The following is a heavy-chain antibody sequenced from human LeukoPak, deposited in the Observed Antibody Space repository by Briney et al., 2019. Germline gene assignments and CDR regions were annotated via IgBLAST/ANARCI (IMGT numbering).Heavy chain of an antibody. D-gene: IGHD5-12*01. CDR3: ATLVGYESNWFDP. CDR2: INHSGST. CDR1: GGSFSGYY. V-gene: IGHV4-34*01. Sequence: SETLSLTCAVYGGSFSGYYWTWIRQSPGEGLEWIGEINHSGSTNYNPSLKSRVTISVDTSKNQFSLKLSSVTAADTAVYYCATLVGYESNWFDPWGQGTLVTVSS. J-gene: IGHJ5*02.